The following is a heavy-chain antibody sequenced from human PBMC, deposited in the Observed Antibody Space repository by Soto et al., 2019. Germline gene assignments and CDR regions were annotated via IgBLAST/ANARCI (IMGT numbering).Heavy chain of an antibody. Sequence: ASMKVSCKASGYTFTGYYIHWVRQAPGQGLEWMGWINPNSGGTNYAQKFQGWVTMTRDTSISTAYMELSRLRSDDTAVYYCARPGRDYYNYGMDVWGPGTTVTVSS. CDR1: GYTFTGYY. D-gene: IGHD3-10*01. CDR3: ARPGRDYYNYGMDV. CDR2: INPNSGGT. V-gene: IGHV1-2*04. J-gene: IGHJ6*02.